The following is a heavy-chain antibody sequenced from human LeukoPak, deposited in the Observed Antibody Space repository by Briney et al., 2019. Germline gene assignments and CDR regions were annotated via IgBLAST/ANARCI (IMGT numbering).Heavy chain of an antibody. CDR2: ISHSGST. CDR1: GGSFSGYY. V-gene: IGHV4-34*01. Sequence: SETLSLTCAVYGGSFSGYYWSWIRQPPGKGLEWIGEISHSGSTSYNPSLKSRVTISLNKSRNQFSLKLSSATAADTAVYYCARGLTTMPPGGFWGQGTLVTVSS. D-gene: IGHD2-2*01. J-gene: IGHJ4*02. CDR3: ARGLTTMPPGGF.